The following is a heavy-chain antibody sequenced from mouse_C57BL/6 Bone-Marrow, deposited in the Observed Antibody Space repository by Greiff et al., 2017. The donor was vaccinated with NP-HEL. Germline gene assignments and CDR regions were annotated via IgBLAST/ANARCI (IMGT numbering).Heavy chain of an antibody. Sequence: EVQLQESGGGLVKPGGSLKLSCAASGFTFSDYGMHWVRQAPEKGLEWVAYISSGSSSIYYADTVKGRFTISRDNAKNTLFLQMTSLRSEDTAMYYCARPRHYAMDYWGQGTSVTVSS. CDR3: ARPRHYAMDY. D-gene: IGHD2-10*02. J-gene: IGHJ4*01. V-gene: IGHV5-17*01. CDR2: ISSGSSSI. CDR1: GFTFSDYG.